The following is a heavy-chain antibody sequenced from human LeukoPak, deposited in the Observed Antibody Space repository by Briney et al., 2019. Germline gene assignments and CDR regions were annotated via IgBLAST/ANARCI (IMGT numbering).Heavy chain of an antibody. J-gene: IGHJ1*01. CDR1: GFTFSSYG. CDR3: AKQASMVRVTSGYFQH. Sequence: GGSLRLSCAASGFTFSSYGMHWVRQAPGKGLEWVAVISYDGSNKYYADSVKGRFTISRDNSKNTLYLQMSSLRAEDTAVYYCAKQASMVRVTSGYFQHWGQGTLVTVSS. D-gene: IGHD3-10*01. CDR2: ISYDGSNK. V-gene: IGHV3-30*18.